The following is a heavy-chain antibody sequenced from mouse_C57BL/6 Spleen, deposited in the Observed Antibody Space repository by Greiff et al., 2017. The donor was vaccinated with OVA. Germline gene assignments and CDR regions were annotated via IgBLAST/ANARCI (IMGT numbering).Heavy chain of an antibody. V-gene: IGHV1-64*01. Sequence: QVQLQQPGAELVKPGASVKLSCKASGYTFTSYWMHWVKQRPGQGLEWIGMIHPNSGSTNYNEKFKSKATLTVDKSSSTAYMQLSSLTSEDSAVYYCAFPYCYGSSPWCFDVWGTGTTVTVSS. D-gene: IGHD1-1*01. CDR3: AFPYCYGSSPWCFDV. CDR1: GYTFTSYW. J-gene: IGHJ1*03. CDR2: IHPNSGST.